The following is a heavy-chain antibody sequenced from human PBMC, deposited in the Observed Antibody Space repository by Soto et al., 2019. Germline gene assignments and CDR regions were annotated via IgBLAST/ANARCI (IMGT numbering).Heavy chain of an antibody. Sequence: QVQLQESGPGLVKPSQTLSLTCTVSGGSISSGGYYWSWIRQHPGKGLEWIGYIYYSGSTYYNPSLKSRVTISVDTSKNQFSLKLSSVTAADTAVYYCARDKATLDFWSGYSDSGQAFDIWGQGTMVTVSS. CDR3: ARDKATLDFWSGYSDSGQAFDI. CDR2: IYYSGST. CDR1: GGSISSGGYY. V-gene: IGHV4-31*03. D-gene: IGHD3-3*01. J-gene: IGHJ3*02.